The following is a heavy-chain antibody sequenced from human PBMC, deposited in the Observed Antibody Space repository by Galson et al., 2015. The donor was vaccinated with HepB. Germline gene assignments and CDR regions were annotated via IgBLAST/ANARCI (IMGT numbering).Heavy chain of an antibody. D-gene: IGHD3-10*01. J-gene: IGHJ4*02. CDR2: TNPNSGGT. CDR3: ARDTSFAPDRPWFGFDY. Sequence: SVKVSCKAYGYTFTGRYIHWVRQAPGQGLEWMGWTNPNSGGTNYAQKFQGRVTMTRDTSISTAYMEVSRLRSDDTAVYYCARDTSFAPDRPWFGFDYWGQGTLVTVSS. V-gene: IGHV1-2*02. CDR1: GYTFTGRY.